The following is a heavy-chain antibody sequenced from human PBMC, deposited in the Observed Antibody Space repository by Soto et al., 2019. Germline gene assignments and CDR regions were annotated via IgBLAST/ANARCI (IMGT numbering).Heavy chain of an antibody. D-gene: IGHD3-9*01. CDR2: VYYSGST. V-gene: IGHV4-38-2*01. Sequence: ETLSLTCAVSGYSISNGDYWGWIRQAPGKGLEWIGSVYYSGSTHYEPSLRGRIAISVDTLKNQFSLRLTSVTAADTAMYFCARNISTHFDSWGQGIPVTVSS. CDR3: ARNISTHFDS. J-gene: IGHJ4*02. CDR1: GYSISNGDY.